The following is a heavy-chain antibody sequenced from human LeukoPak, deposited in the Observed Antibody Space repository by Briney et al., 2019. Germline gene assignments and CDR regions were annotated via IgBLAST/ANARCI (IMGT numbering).Heavy chain of an antibody. D-gene: IGHD3-16*02. CDR1: GFTFSSYA. Sequence: PGGSLRLSCAASGFTFSSYAMSWVRQAPGKGLEWVSAISGSGGSTYYADSVKGRFTISRDNSKNTLYLQMNSLRAEDTAVYYCAKHDYVWGSYPDAFDIWGQGTMVTVSS. V-gene: IGHV3-23*01. J-gene: IGHJ3*02. CDR3: AKHDYVWGSYPDAFDI. CDR2: ISGSGGST.